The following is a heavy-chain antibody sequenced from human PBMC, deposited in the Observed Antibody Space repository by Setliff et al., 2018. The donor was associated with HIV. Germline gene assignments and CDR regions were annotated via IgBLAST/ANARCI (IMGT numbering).Heavy chain of an antibody. D-gene: IGHD3-22*01. CDR1: GASITSGGHY. CDR3: ARHRGITMIVVVILDAFDI. CDR2: IYYSGST. J-gene: IGHJ3*02. V-gene: IGHV4-30-4*01. Sequence: PSETLSLTCTVSGASITSGGHYWCWIRQHPGKGLEWIGYIYYSGSTYYNPSLKSRFTISVDTFKLQSSLKLSSVTAADTAVYYCARHRGITMIVVVILDAFDIWGQGTMVTVSS.